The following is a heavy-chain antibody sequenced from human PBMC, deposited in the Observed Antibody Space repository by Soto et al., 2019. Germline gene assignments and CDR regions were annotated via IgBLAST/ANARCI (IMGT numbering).Heavy chain of an antibody. CDR2: ISSSSSTI. CDR3: ARGMSTQANWFDP. Sequence: EVQLVESGGGLVQPGGSLRLSCAASGFTFSSYSMNWVRQAPGKGLEWVSYISSSSSTIYYADSVKGRFTISRDNAKNSRYLQMNSLRDEDTAVYYCARGMSTQANWFDPWGQGTLVTVSS. V-gene: IGHV3-48*02. D-gene: IGHD1-1*01. CDR1: GFTFSSYS. J-gene: IGHJ5*02.